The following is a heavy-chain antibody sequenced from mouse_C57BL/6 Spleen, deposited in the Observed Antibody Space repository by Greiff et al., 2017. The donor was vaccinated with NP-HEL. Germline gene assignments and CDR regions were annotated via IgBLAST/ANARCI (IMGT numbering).Heavy chain of an antibody. V-gene: IGHV1-64*01. CDR3: ARAPSTMARFAY. CDR2: IHPNSGST. J-gene: IGHJ3*01. CDR1: GYTFTSYW. Sequence: QVQLQQPGAELVKPGASVKLSCKASGYTFTSYWMHWVKQRPGQGLEWIGMIHPNSGSTNYNEKFKSKATLTVDKSSSTAYMQLSSLTSEDSAVYYCARAPSTMARFAYWGQGTRHCLC. D-gene: IGHD2-1*01.